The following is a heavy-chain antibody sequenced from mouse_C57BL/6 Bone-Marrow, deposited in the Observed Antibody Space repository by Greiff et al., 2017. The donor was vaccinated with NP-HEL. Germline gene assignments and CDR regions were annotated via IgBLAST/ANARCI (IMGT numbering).Heavy chain of an antibody. CDR3: ARQGGYDYDVLPWFAY. V-gene: IGHV5-6*01. CDR2: ISSGGSYT. Sequence: EVQVVESGGDLVKPGGSLKLSCAASGFTFSSYGMSWVRQTPDKRLEWVATISSGGSYTYYPDSVKGRFTISRDNAKNTLYLQMSSLKSEDTAMYYCARQGGYDYDVLPWFAYWGQGTLVTVSA. CDR1: GFTFSSYG. J-gene: IGHJ3*01. D-gene: IGHD2-4*01.